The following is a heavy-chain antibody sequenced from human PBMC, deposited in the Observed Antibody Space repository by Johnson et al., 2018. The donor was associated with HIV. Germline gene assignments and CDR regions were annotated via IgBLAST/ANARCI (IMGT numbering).Heavy chain of an antibody. Sequence: VQLVESGGGLVQPGGSLRLSCAASGFTFSSYDMHWVRQATGKGLEWVSAIGTAGDTYYPGSVKGRFTISRDNSKNTLYLQMNSLRVEDTAIYYCARQPDNFWSSDAFDIWGQGTMVTVSS. V-gene: IGHV3-13*01. D-gene: IGHD3-3*01. J-gene: IGHJ3*02. CDR1: GFTFSSYD. CDR3: ARQPDNFWSSDAFDI. CDR2: IGTAGDT.